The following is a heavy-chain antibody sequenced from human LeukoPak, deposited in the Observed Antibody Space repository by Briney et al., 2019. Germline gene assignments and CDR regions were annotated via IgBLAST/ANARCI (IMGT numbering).Heavy chain of an antibody. CDR2: ISYTGRT. J-gene: IGHJ4*02. Sequence: SQTLSLTCTVSGGSISSGNYYWSWIRQPPGKGLEWIGYISYTGRTSYNPSLKSRVTISVDTSKRQFSLQLSSVTAADTAVYYCSRSNYYDSSGYIFDYWGQGTLVTVSS. CDR3: SRSNYYDSSGYIFDY. V-gene: IGHV4-30-4*01. D-gene: IGHD3-22*01. CDR1: GGSISSGNYY.